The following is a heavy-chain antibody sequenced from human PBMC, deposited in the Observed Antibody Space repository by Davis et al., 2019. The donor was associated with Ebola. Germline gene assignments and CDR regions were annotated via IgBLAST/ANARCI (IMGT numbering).Heavy chain of an antibody. CDR2: IKQDGSEK. V-gene: IGHV3-7*01. D-gene: IGHD6-19*01. CDR1: GFTFSDYY. Sequence: GGSLRLSCAASGFTFSDYYMSWIRQAPGKGLEWVANIKQDGSEKYYVDSVKGRFTISRDNAKNSLYLQMNSLRAEDTAVYYCARRDRGWGGNDYWGQGTLVTVSS. J-gene: IGHJ4*02. CDR3: ARRDRGWGGNDY.